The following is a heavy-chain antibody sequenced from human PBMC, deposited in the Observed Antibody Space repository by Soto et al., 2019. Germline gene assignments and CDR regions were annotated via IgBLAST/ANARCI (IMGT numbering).Heavy chain of an antibody. V-gene: IGHV4-39*02. CDR1: GGSISSSSYY. CDR3: VREMLTIQVAAITASSPFDL. CDR2: IYYSGST. D-gene: IGHD2-21*02. Sequence: NPSETLSLTCTVSGGSISSSSYYWGWIRQPPGKGLEWIGSIYYSGSTYYNPSLKSRVTISVDTSKNQFSLKLSSVTAADTAVYYWVREMLTIQVAAITASSPFDLWGQGTMVTVS. J-gene: IGHJ3*01.